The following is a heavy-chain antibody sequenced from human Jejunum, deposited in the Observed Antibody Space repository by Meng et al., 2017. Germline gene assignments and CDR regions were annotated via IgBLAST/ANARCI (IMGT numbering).Heavy chain of an antibody. V-gene: IGHV6-1*01. CDR1: GDSVSSNRAL. J-gene: IGHJ4*02. Sequence: QVKLQQSGPGLVKPSQTRSITCAIAGDSVSSNRALWHWVRQSPSRGLEWLGQTYYRSEWQNHYGVSVKSRIIINADTSRNQFSLNLNSVTPEDTAVYYCTTWYGEYWGQGTLVTVSS. D-gene: IGHD2/OR15-2a*01. CDR3: TTWYGEY. CDR2: TYYRSEWQN.